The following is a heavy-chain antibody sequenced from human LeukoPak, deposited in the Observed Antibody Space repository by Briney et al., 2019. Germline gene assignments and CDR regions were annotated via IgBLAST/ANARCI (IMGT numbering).Heavy chain of an antibody. CDR2: SSANSVYT. D-gene: IGHD3-3*01. Sequence: PGGSLRLSCAASGFGFSNHGMSWVRQDPGKGLEWVSSSSANSVYTYYAASVKGRFTISRDNSKNTLFLQMNNMGAEDTAIYFCAKIGVTGSWFFDLWGRGTLLSVSS. CDR3: AKIGVTGSWFFDL. J-gene: IGHJ2*01. CDR1: GFGFSNHG. V-gene: IGHV3-23*01.